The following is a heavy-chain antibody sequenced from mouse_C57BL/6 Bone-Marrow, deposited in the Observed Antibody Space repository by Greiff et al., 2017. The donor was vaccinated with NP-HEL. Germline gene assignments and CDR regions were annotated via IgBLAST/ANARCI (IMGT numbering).Heavy chain of an antibody. CDR3: ARTSITTVVGGGY. D-gene: IGHD1-1*01. V-gene: IGHV3-6*01. CDR1: GYSITSGYY. Sequence: VQLKESGPGLVKPSQSLSLTCSVTGYSITSGYYWNWIRQFPGNKLEWMGYISYNGSNNYNPSLKNRISITRDTSKNQFFLKLNSVTTEDTATYYCARTSITTVVGGGYWGQGTTLTVSS. J-gene: IGHJ2*01. CDR2: ISYNGSN.